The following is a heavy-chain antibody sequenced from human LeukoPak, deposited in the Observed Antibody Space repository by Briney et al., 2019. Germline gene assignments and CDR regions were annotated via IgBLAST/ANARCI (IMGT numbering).Heavy chain of an antibody. CDR1: GFTFSSYG. V-gene: IGHV3-23*01. CDR2: ISGSGGST. CDR3: ARDADWNVDY. D-gene: IGHD1-1*01. J-gene: IGHJ4*02. Sequence: GGSLRLSCAASGFTFSSYGMSWVRQAPGKGLEWVSAISGSGGSTYYADSVKGRFTISRDDAKNSLYLQMNSLRAEDTAVYYCARDADWNVDYWGQGTLVTVSS.